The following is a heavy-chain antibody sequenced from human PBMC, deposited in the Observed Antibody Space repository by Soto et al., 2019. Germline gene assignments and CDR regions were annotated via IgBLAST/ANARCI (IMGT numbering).Heavy chain of an antibody. CDR3: DREVGTGWFDP. CDR2: INPSGGST. Sequence: ASVKVSCKASGYTFTSYYMHWVRQAPGQGLEWMGIINPSGGSTSYAQKFQGRVTMTRDTSTSTVYMELSSLRSEDKAVYYCDREVGTGWFDPWGQAKLVTVS. CDR1: GYTFTSYY. V-gene: IGHV1-46*03. J-gene: IGHJ5*02. D-gene: IGHD1-1*01.